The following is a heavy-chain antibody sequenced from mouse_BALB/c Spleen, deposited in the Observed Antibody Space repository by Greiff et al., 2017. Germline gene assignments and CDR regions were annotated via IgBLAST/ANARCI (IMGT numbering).Heavy chain of an antibody. CDR3: ARVENYRYDVDWYFDV. Sequence: EVQLVESGGGFVKPGGSLQLSCAASGFTFSSYAMSWVRQTPEKRLEWVATISSGGSYTYYPDSVKGRFTISRDNAKNTLYLQMSSLRSEDTAMYYCARVENYRYDVDWYFDVWGAGTTVTVSA. CDR1: GFTFSSYA. J-gene: IGHJ1*01. V-gene: IGHV5-9-3*01. D-gene: IGHD2-14*01. CDR2: ISSGGSYT.